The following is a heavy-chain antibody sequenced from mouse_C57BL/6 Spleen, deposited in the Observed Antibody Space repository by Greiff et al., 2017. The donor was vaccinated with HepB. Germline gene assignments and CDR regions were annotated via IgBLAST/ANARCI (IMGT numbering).Heavy chain of an antibody. CDR1: GYTFTDYE. Sequence: VQRVESGAELVRPGASVTLSCKASGYTFTDYEMHWVKQTPVHGLEWIGAIDPETGGTAYNQKFKGKAILTADKSSSTAYMELRSLTSEDSAVYYCTRGTTVVDWYFDVWGTGTTVTVSS. V-gene: IGHV1-15*01. J-gene: IGHJ1*03. CDR3: TRGTTVVDWYFDV. D-gene: IGHD1-1*01. CDR2: IDPETGGT.